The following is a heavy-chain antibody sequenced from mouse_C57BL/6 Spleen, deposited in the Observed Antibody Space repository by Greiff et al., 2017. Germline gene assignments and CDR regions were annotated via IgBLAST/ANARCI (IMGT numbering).Heavy chain of an antibody. CDR1: GYTFTSYW. CDR3: ARGYDYGYYAMDY. J-gene: IGHJ4*01. V-gene: IGHV1-55*01. CDR2: IYPGSGST. D-gene: IGHD2-4*01. Sequence: QVQLKQPGAELVKPGASVKMSCKASGYTFTSYWITWVKQRPGQGLEWIGDIYPGSGSTNYNEKFKSKATLTVDTSSSTAYMQLSSLTSEDSAVYYCARGYDYGYYAMDYWGQGTSVTVSS.